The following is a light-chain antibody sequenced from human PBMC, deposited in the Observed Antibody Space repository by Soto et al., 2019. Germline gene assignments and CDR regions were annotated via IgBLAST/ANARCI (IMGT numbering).Light chain of an antibody. J-gene: IGLJ2*01. V-gene: IGLV2-14*01. CDR3: SSFTTSSHVV. CDR2: DVS. CDR1: SSDVGAYNY. Sequence: QSVLTQPASVSGSPGQSITISCTGTSSDVGAYNYVSWYQQHPGKVPKLMIYDVSNRPSGVYNRFSGSKSGNTASLTISGLQAEDEADYYCSSFTTSSHVVFGGGTQLTVL.